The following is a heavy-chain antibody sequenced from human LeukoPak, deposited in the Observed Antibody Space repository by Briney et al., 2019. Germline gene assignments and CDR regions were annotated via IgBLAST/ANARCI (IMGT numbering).Heavy chain of an antibody. D-gene: IGHD6-19*01. CDR1: GGSISSGDYY. CDR3: ARDGAGSGWYPLDY. J-gene: IGHJ4*02. Sequence: TLSLTCTVSGGSISSGDYYWSWIRQPPGKGLEWIGHIYYSGSTYYNPSLKSRVTISVDTSKNQFSLKLSSVTAADTAVYYCARDGAGSGWYPLDYWGQGTLVTVSS. V-gene: IGHV4-30-4*08. CDR2: IYYSGST.